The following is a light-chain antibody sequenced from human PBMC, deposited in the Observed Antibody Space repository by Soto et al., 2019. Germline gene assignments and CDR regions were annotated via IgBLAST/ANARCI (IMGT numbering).Light chain of an antibody. CDR3: LHLDSYPRT. CDR2: GAS. Sequence: DIHMTQSPCSLSASVGDRVTITCRSSQGIGNDLGWYQQKPWKAPQRLIYGASILQSGVPSRFSGSGSGTAFTLTISSLQPEDLATYYCLHLDSYPRTFGQGTKVDIK. CDR1: QGIGND. V-gene: IGKV1-17*01. J-gene: IGKJ1*01.